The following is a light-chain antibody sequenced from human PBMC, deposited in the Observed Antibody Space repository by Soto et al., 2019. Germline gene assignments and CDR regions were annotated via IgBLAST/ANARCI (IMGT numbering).Light chain of an antibody. CDR3: STYTGSNTPYV. CDR1: TSDIGNYNY. J-gene: IGLJ1*01. Sequence: QSALTQPASVSGSPGQSISISCTGATSDIGNYNYFSWYQQLPGKAPKLIIYQVNKRPSGVSYRFSGSKSGNSASLTISGLQADDEADYYCSTYTGSNTPYVFGTGTKVTVL. CDR2: QVN. V-gene: IGLV2-14*01.